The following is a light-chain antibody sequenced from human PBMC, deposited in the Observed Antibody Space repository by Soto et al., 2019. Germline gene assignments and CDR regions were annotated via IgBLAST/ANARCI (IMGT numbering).Light chain of an antibody. J-gene: IGKJ2*01. CDR3: QQRGDWPLYT. CDR1: QSISYN. Sequence: EIVLTQSPATLSLSPGERATLSCRASQSISYNLAWYQQKPGQAPRLLIYDASHRSTGVPARFSGSGSGTDFTLSISSLEPEDFAVYYCQQRGDWPLYTFGQGSRLEIK. CDR2: DAS. V-gene: IGKV3-11*01.